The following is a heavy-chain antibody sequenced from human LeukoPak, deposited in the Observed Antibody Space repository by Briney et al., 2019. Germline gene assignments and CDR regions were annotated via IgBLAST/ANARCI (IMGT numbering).Heavy chain of an antibody. CDR2: IIPILGIA. D-gene: IGHD5-24*01. CDR1: GGTFSGYA. V-gene: IGHV1-69*04. J-gene: IGHJ4*02. Sequence: ASVKVSCKASGGTFSGYAISWVRQAPGQGLEWMGRIIPILGIANYAQKFQGRVTITADKSTSTAYMELSSLRSEDTAVYYCAREGTMATFWADYWGQGTLVTVSS. CDR3: AREGTMATFWADY.